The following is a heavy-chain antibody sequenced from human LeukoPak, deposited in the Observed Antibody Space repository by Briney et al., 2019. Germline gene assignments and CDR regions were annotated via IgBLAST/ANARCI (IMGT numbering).Heavy chain of an antibody. CDR2: IRYDGSNK. J-gene: IGHJ3*02. CDR1: GFTFSSYG. CDR3: AKFSGYGDYVHAFDI. D-gene: IGHD4-17*01. V-gene: IGHV3-30*02. Sequence: QTGGSLRLSCAASGFTFSSYGMHWVRQAPGKGLEWVAFIRYDGSNKYYADSVKGRFTISRDNSKNTLYLQMNSLRAEDTAVYYCAKFSGYGDYVHAFDIWGQGTMVTVSS.